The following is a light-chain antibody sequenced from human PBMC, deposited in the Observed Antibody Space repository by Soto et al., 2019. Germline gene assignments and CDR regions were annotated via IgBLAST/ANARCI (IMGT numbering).Light chain of an antibody. Sequence: TQSPGTLSLSPGERATLSCRASQSVSSSYLAWYQQKPGKAPNLLIYDASSLESGVPSRFSGRGYGTEFTLTISSLQPDDFATYYCQQYNSYWTFGQGTKVEIK. CDR1: QSVSSS. J-gene: IGKJ1*01. V-gene: IGKV1-5*01. CDR3: QQYNSYWT. CDR2: DAS.